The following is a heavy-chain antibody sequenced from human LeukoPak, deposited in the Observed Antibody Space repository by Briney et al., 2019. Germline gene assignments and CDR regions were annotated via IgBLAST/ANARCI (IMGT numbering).Heavy chain of an antibody. CDR2: ISSSGSVI. V-gene: IGHV3-11*01. Sequence: GGSLRLSCAAPGFTFSDYYMSWIRQAPGKGLEWVSYISSSGSVIYYADSVKGRFTISRDNAKNSLYLQMNSLRAEDTAVYYCARDKYSGSYPLDYWGQGTLVTVSS. CDR3: ARDKYSGSYPLDY. D-gene: IGHD1-26*01. J-gene: IGHJ4*02. CDR1: GFTFSDYY.